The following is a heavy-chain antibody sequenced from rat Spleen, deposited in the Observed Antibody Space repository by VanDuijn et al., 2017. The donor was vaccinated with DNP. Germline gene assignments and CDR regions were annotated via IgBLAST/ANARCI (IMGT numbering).Heavy chain of an antibody. V-gene: IGHV3-1*01. CDR2: ISYSGST. CDR1: GYSITSNY. Sequence: EVQLQESGPGLVKPSQSLSLTCSVTGYSITSNYWSWIRKFPGNKMEYIGHISYSGSTNYNPSLKSRFSITRDTSKSQFFLQLNSVTTEDTATYYCARWSRYFDYWGQGVMVTVSS. CDR3: ARWSRYFDY. J-gene: IGHJ2*01.